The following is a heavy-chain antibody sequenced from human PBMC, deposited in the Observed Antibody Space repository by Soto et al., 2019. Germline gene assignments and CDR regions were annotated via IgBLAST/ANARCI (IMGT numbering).Heavy chain of an antibody. D-gene: IGHD5-18*01. J-gene: IGHJ5*02. V-gene: IGHV4-30-4*01. CDR2: IYYNENT. Sequence: QVQLQESGPGLVKPSQTLSLTCTVSGGSINSGDYYWSWIRQPPGKGLEWIGYIYYNENTYYNPSVQSRVTISIDQSKNQFSLKLRSVTAADTAVYYCARGGYSYGSGSRDWFDPWGQGTQVTVSS. CDR1: GGSINSGDYY. CDR3: ARGGYSYGSGSRDWFDP.